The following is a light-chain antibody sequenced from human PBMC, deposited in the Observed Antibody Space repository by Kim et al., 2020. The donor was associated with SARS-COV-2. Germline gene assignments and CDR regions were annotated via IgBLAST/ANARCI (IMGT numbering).Light chain of an antibody. V-gene: IGKV3-20*01. Sequence: EIVLTQSPATLSLSPGEGATLSCRASQSVSSYLAWYQQKPGQAPRLLIYDASSRATGIPARFSGSGSGTDFTLTISRLEPEDFAVYYCQQYDSSPRTFGQGTKVDIK. CDR1: QSVSSY. J-gene: IGKJ1*01. CDR3: QQYDSSPRT. CDR2: DAS.